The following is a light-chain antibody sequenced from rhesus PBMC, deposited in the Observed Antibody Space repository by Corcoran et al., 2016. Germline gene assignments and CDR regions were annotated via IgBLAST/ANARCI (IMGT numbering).Light chain of an antibody. J-gene: IGKJ1*01. V-gene: IGKV3-17*03. Sequence: EIVLTQSPTSMAVSQGERVTISCTASSSESTSYLPWYQQKPGFPSRLLVNKKSSLASGVPARFSGSGSGTSYTLTISSMEAEDAANYYCQQGNSIPWTFGHGTKVEIK. CDR1: SSESTS. CDR2: KKS. CDR3: QQGNSIPWT.